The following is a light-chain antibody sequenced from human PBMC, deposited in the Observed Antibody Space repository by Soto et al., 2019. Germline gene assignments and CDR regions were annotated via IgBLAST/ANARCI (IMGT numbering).Light chain of an antibody. CDR1: SSDVGGYNY. CDR2: DVS. V-gene: IGLV2-11*01. Sequence: ALTQPRSVSGSPGQSVTISCSGTSSDVGGYNYVSWYQQHPGKAPKLMIYDVSKRPSGVPDRFSGSKSGKTASLTISGLQAEDEAAYYCCSYAGRYTYVFGTGTKVTVL. CDR3: CSYAGRYTYV. J-gene: IGLJ1*01.